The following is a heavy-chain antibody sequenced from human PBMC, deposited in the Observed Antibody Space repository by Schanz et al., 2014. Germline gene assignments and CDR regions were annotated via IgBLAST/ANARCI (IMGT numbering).Heavy chain of an antibody. J-gene: IGHJ4*02. V-gene: IGHV1-69*08. D-gene: IGHD2-21*01. CDR1: RSTFSSYT. Sequence: QVQLVQSGAEVKKPGSSVKVSCKASRSTFSSYTISWVRQAPGQGLEWMGRIIPILGIANYAQNFQGRVTITADKSTFTAYMDVSSLRSEDTAVYYCARDRLECGAECYSVEVFEIWGQGTLVTVSS. CDR2: IIPILGIA. CDR3: ARDRLECGAECYSVEVFEI.